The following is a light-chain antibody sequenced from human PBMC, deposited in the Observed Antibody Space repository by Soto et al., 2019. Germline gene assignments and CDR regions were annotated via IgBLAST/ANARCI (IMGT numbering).Light chain of an antibody. Sequence: DIQMTQSPSTLSASVGDRVTITCRASQSISSWLAWYQQKPGKAPKLLIYKASSLESGVPTRFSVSGSGTEITLTSSSLQPDYFAAYYRQQYNSYWTFGQGTKVEIK. CDR3: QQYNSYWT. J-gene: IGKJ1*01. CDR2: KAS. V-gene: IGKV1-5*03. CDR1: QSISSW.